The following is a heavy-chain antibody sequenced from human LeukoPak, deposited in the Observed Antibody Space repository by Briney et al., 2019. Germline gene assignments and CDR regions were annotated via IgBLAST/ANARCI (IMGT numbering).Heavy chain of an antibody. D-gene: IGHD1-1*01. CDR3: ARGGYNWNDDDAFDI. Sequence: SETLSHTCTVSGGSVSSYYWSWIRQPAGKGLEWIGRIYTSGSTNYNPSLKSRVTMSVDTSKNQFSLKLSSVTAADTAVYYCARGGYNWNDDDAFDIWGQGTMVTVSS. V-gene: IGHV4-4*07. CDR1: GGSVSSYY. CDR2: IYTSGST. J-gene: IGHJ3*02.